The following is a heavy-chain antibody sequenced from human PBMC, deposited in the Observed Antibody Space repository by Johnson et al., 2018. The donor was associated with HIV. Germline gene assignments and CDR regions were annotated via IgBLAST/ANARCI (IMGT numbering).Heavy chain of an antibody. D-gene: IGHD2-2*01. V-gene: IGHV3-53*01. J-gene: IGHJ3*01. CDR1: GFIVSNSY. CDR3: AKTGGGAALSS. Sequence: VQLVESGGGLIQPGGSLRLSCAASGFIVSNSYMSWVRQAPGKGLEWVSVIYSGGSTYYPDSVKGRFTISSDNSKNTLYLQMNSLRAEDTAVYYCAKTGGGAALSSWGQGTLVTVSS. CDR2: IYSGGST.